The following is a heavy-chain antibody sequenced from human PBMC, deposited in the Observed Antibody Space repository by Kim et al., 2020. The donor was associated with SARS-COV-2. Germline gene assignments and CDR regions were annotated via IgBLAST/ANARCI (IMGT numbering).Heavy chain of an antibody. Sequence: ADSVKGRCTISRDNSKNTLYLQMNGLRAEDTAVYYCARGSGSGWSYYFDYWGQGTLVTVSS. CDR3: ARGSGSGWSYYFDY. J-gene: IGHJ4*02. V-gene: IGHV3-30*07. D-gene: IGHD6-19*01.